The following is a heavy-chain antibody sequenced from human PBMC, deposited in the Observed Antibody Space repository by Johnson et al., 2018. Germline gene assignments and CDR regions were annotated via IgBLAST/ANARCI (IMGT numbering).Heavy chain of an antibody. CDR2: ISYDGSNK. V-gene: IGHV3-30-3*01. CDR1: GFTFSSYA. D-gene: IGHD6-19*01. J-gene: IGHJ6*02. CDR3: AKGRAQWLVLYYYYYGMDV. Sequence: QVQLQESGGGVVQPGRSLRLSCAASGFTFSSYAMHWVRQAPGKGLEWVAAISYDGSNKYYADSVKGRFTISRDNSKNTLYLQMNSLRAEDAAVYYCAKGRAQWLVLYYYYYGMDVWGQGTTVTVSS.